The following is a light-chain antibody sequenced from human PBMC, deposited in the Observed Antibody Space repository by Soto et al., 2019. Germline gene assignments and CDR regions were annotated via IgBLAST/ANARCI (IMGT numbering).Light chain of an antibody. CDR3: LQYSTWRPLYT. CDR2: DAS. CDR1: QSVSSY. Sequence: EIVMTQSPATLSVSLGERVTLSCRASQSVSSYLAWYQQKPGQAPRLLISDASTRTTDIPDRFSGSGSGTDYTLPISSLHYPDLAVYYCLQYSTWRPLYTLGQGTKLEIK. J-gene: IGKJ2*01. V-gene: IGKV3-15*01.